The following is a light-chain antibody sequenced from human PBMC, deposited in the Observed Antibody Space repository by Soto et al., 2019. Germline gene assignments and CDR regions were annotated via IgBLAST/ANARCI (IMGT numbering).Light chain of an antibody. V-gene: IGKV3-15*01. J-gene: IGKJ1*01. CDR1: QSVSSN. Sequence: VMTQSPATLSVSPRERVTLSCRASQSVSSNLAWYQQKPGQAPRLLIYGASTRATGIPARFSGSGSGTEFTLTISSLQSEDFAVYYCQQYHNWGEFGQGTKVDIK. CDR3: QQYHNWGE. CDR2: GAS.